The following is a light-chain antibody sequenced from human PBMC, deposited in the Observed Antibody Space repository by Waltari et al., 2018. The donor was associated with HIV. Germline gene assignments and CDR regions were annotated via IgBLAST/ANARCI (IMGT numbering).Light chain of an antibody. CDR1: RSNIGAGYD. Sequence: QSVLTQPPSVSGAPGQRVTFSCIGSRSNIGAGYDVHWYQQLPGIAPKSVIKGKSDRPSGVPDRFAGSKSCTSASRAITGLQAEDEADYYCQSYDSSLSGLVFGGGTKVTVL. CDR3: QSYDSSLSGLV. CDR2: GKS. V-gene: IGLV1-40*01. J-gene: IGLJ2*01.